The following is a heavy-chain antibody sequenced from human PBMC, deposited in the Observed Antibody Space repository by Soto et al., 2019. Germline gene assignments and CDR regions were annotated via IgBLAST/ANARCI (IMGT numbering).Heavy chain of an antibody. CDR2: IYYSGTT. CDR3: ARHGSGSSP. V-gene: IGHV4-39*01. Sequence: SETLSLTCTVSGGSISSSGYYWGWIRQPPGKGLEWIGNIYYSGTTYYNPSLKSRVTISVDTSKNQFSLKLSSVTAADTAVYYCARHGSGSSPWGQGTLVTVSS. D-gene: IGHD3-10*01. J-gene: IGHJ5*02. CDR1: GGSISSSGYY.